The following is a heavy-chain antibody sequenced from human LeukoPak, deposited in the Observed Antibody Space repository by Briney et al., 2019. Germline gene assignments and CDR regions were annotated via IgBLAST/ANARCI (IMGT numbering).Heavy chain of an antibody. CDR2: IDYSGKT. CDR3: ATGYGSGWFDA. Sequence: SGPGLLKPSPTLSLTCSVSGVSIGGRGYWGWIRQHPGKGLEGIGYIDYSGKTYYKPSLQKRGIISADKGENQFTLKVSSVTAADTAVYYCATGYGSGWFDAWGQGAVVTVSS. D-gene: IGHD3-9*01. J-gene: IGHJ5*02. V-gene: IGHV4-31*03. CDR1: GVSIGGRGY.